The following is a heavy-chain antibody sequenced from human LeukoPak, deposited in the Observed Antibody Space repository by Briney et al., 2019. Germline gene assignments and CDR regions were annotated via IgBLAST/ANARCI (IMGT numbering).Heavy chain of an antibody. CDR2: IVVGSGNT. CDR3: ARDLILTTSSYWFDP. CDR1: GFTFTSSA. D-gene: IGHD3-9*01. V-gene: IGHV1-58*02. Sequence: SVKVSCKASGFTFTSSAMQWVRQARGQRLEWIGWIVVGSGNTNYAQKFQERVTITRDMSTSTAYMELSSLRSEDTAVYYCARDLILTTSSYWFDPWGQGTLVTVSS. J-gene: IGHJ5*02.